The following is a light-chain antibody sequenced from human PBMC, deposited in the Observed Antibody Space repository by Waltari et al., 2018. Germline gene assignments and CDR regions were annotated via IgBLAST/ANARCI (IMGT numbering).Light chain of an antibody. J-gene: IGKJ4*01. CDR2: KAS. CDR3: QQYNSYSLLT. V-gene: IGKV1-5*03. CDR1: QSISNW. Sequence: DIQMTKSPSTLSESVGDRVTFTCRASQSISNWLAWYQQKPWKAPKLLIYKASTLESGVPSRFSGSGSGTEFTLTISSLQPDDFATYYCQQYNSYSLLTFGGGTKVEIK.